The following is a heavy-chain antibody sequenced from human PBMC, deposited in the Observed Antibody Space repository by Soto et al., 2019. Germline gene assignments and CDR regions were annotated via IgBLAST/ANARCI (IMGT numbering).Heavy chain of an antibody. V-gene: IGHV1-8*01. CDR1: GYTFTSYD. CDR2: MNPNSGNT. CDR3: ARAVGSYYYDSSGYYLDY. D-gene: IGHD3-22*01. Sequence: ASVKVPCKASGYTFTSYDINWVRQATGQGLEWMGWMNPNSGNTGYAQKFQGRVTITADESTSTAYMELSSLRSEDTAVYYCARAVGSYYYDSSGYYLDYWGQGTLVTVSS. J-gene: IGHJ4*02.